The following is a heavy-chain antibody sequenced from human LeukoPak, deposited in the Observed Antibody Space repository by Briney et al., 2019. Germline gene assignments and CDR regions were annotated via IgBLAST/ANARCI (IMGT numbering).Heavy chain of an antibody. CDR2: ISAYNGNT. CDR3: ARVLGPRSYYDYVWGSPNWFDP. Sequence: ASVKVSCKASGYTFTSYGISWVRQAPGQGLEWMGWISAYNGNTNYAQKLQGRVTMTTDTSTSTAYMELRSLRSDDTAVYYCARVLGPRSYYDYVWGSPNWFDPWGQGTLVTVSS. D-gene: IGHD3-16*01. V-gene: IGHV1-18*01. J-gene: IGHJ5*02. CDR1: GYTFTSYG.